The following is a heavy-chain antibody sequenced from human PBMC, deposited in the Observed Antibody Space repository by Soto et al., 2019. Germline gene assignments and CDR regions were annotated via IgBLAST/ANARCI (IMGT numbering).Heavy chain of an antibody. CDR3: ARIPRYSFPTSDDLDS. D-gene: IGHD5-18*01. CDR2: ITPIYPTT. J-gene: IGHJ4*02. V-gene: IGHV1-69*13. Sequence: ASVKVSCKASGGTFYTYTFSWVRQAPGQGLEWMGSITPIYPTTNYAEKFQGRLTVTADGSTNTAYMELNSLTSEDTAVYYCARIPRYSFPTSDDLDSWGQGTLVTVSS. CDR1: GGTFYTYT.